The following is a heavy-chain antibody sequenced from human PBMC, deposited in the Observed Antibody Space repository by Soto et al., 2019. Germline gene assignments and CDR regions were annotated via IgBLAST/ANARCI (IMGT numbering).Heavy chain of an antibody. Sequence: QVQLQESGPGLVKPSQTLSLTCTVSGGSISSGGYYWSWIRQHPGKGLEWIGYISYSGSTYYNPSLRSRVTISVDTSKDQFSLKLSSVTAADPAVYYCAREGAGPKGSSSWPDDAFDIWGQGTMVTVSS. V-gene: IGHV4-31*03. CDR3: AREGAGPKGSSSWPDDAFDI. CDR2: ISYSGST. CDR1: GGSISSGGYY. D-gene: IGHD6-13*01. J-gene: IGHJ3*02.